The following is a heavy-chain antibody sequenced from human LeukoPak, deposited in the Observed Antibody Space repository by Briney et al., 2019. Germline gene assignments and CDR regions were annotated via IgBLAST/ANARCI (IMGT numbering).Heavy chain of an antibody. V-gene: IGHV4-59*01. CDR1: GGSISSYY. CDR2: IYYSGST. CDR3: ASAGIAVPGTNYFDY. J-gene: IGHJ4*02. D-gene: IGHD6-19*01. Sequence: SETLSLTCTVSGGSISSYYWSWIRQPPGKGLEWTGYIYYSGSTNYNPSLKSRVTISVDTSKNQFSLKLSSVTAAGTAVYYCASAGIAVPGTNYFDYWGQGTLVTVSS.